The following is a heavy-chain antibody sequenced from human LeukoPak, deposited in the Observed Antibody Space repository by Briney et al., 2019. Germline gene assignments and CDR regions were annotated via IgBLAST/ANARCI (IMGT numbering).Heavy chain of an antibody. CDR3: AKNGHYAWYFDY. J-gene: IGHJ4*02. CDR2: ISGSGGGT. D-gene: IGHD3-16*01. CDR1: GFTFSSYA. V-gene: IGHV3-23*01. Sequence: GGSLRLSCAASGFTFSSYAMSWVRQAPGKGLEWVSAISGSGGGTYYADSVKGRFTISRDNSKNTLYLQMNGLRAEDTALYYCAKNGHYAWYFDYWGQGTLVTVSS.